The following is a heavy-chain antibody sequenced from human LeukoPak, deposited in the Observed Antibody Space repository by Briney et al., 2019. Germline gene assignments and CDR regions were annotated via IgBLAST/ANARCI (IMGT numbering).Heavy chain of an antibody. Sequence: PSETLSLTCTVSGGSISSSSYYWGWIRQPPGKGLEWIGSIYYSGSTYYNPSLKSRVTISVDTSKNQFSLKLSSVTAADTAVYYCARHSFHDFWSGYSLDAFDIWGQGTVVTVSS. CDR2: IYYSGST. J-gene: IGHJ3*02. V-gene: IGHV4-39*01. CDR3: ARHSFHDFWSGYSLDAFDI. CDR1: GGSISSSSYY. D-gene: IGHD3-3*01.